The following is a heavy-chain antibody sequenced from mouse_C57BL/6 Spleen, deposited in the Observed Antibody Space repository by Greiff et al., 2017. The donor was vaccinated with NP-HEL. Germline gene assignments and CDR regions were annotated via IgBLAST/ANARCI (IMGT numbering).Heavy chain of an antibody. CDR1: GYSITSGYY. D-gene: IGHD1-1*01. V-gene: IGHV3-6*01. J-gene: IGHJ3*01. Sequence: EVQLQESGPGLVKPSQSLSLTCSVTGYSITSGYYWNWIRQFPGNKLEWMGYISYDGSNNYNPSLKNRISITRDTSKNQFFLKLNSVTTEDTATYYCAREDPDYYGSSLFAYWGQGTLVTVSA. CDR2: ISYDGSN. CDR3: AREDPDYYGSSLFAY.